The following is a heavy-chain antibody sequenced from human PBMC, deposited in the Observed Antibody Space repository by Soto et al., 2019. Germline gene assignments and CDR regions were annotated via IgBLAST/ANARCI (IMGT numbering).Heavy chain of an antibody. Sequence: SETLSLTCAVYGGSFSGYYWSWIRQPPGKGLEWIGEINHSGSTNYNPSLKSRVTISVDTSKNQFSLKLSSVTAADTAVYYCASRRPLTGYYYWGQGTLVTVSS. CDR2: INHSGST. D-gene: IGHD3-9*01. CDR1: GGSFSGYY. J-gene: IGHJ4*02. V-gene: IGHV4-34*01. CDR3: ASRRPLTGYYY.